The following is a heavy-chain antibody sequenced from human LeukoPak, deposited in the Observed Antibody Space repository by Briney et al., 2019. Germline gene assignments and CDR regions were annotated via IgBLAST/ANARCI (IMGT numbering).Heavy chain of an antibody. V-gene: IGHV4-39*01. Sequence: ASETLSLTCTVSGGSISSSRYSWGWIRQPPGKGLEWIGTIYYSGSTYYNPSLTSRVTISVDTSKNQFSLKLSSVTAADTGVYYCASLWKSSRFFDYWGQGTLVTVSS. CDR1: GGSISSSRYS. J-gene: IGHJ4*02. CDR3: ASLWKSSRFFDY. D-gene: IGHD6-13*01. CDR2: IYYSGST.